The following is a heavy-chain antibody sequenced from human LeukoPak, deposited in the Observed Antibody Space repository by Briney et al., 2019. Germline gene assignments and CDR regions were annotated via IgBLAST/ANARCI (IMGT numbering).Heavy chain of an antibody. V-gene: IGHV1-18*01. CDR1: GYTFTSYG. CDR3: ARARQHHYDFWSGYSPFDHYYYYMDV. J-gene: IGHJ6*03. Sequence: ASVKVSCKASGYTFTSYGISWVRQAPGQGLEWMGWISAYNGNTNYAQKLQGRVTMTTDTSTSTAYMELRSLRSDDTAVYYCARARQHHYDFWSGYSPFDHYYYYMDVWGKGTTVTVSS. CDR2: ISAYNGNT. D-gene: IGHD3-3*01.